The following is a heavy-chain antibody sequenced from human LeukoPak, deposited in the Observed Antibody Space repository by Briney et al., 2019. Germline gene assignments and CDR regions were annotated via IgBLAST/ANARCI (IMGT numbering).Heavy chain of an antibody. CDR1: GFTFSDYG. CDR3: ARDPKYAYRALEY. D-gene: IGHD3-16*01. CDR2: VQSDGGGI. V-gene: IGHV3-30*02. Sequence: GGSLRLSCAASGFTFSDYGIHWVRQAPGNGLDWVAFVQSDGGGIHYTESMKGRLTISRDDSKNTVYLQMESLRAEDTAVYYCARDPKYAYRALEYWGQGTLVTVSS. J-gene: IGHJ4*02.